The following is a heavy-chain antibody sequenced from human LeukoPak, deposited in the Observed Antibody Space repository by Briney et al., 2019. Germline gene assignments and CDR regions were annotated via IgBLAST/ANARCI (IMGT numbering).Heavy chain of an antibody. V-gene: IGHV3-23*01. CDR3: AKDTLLRFLEWLSIVDAFDI. D-gene: IGHD3-3*01. Sequence: PGGSLRLSCAASGFTFSSYAMSWVRQAPGKGLEWVSAISCNGGSTYYAVPVKRRFTISRDNSKNTLYPQMTSLRAEDTAVYYCAKDTLLRFLEWLSIVDAFDIWGQGTMVTVSS. CDR1: GFTFSSYA. J-gene: IGHJ3*02. CDR2: ISCNGGST.